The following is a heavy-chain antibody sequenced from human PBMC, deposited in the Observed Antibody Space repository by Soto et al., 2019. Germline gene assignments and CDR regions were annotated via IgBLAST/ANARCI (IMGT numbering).Heavy chain of an antibody. CDR1: GFSFSSYA. D-gene: IGHD3-3*01. Sequence: EVQLLESGGGLVQPGGSLRVSCAASGFSFSSYAMNWVRQAPGKGLEWVSAISASGGSTYYAAAVEGRFTISRDNSRNTPYLQMNSLRAEDTAEYYCAKDRGGRAIFGVLIIDGMDVWGQGTTVTVSS. V-gene: IGHV3-23*01. CDR3: AKDRGGRAIFGVLIIDGMDV. CDR2: ISASGGST. J-gene: IGHJ6*02.